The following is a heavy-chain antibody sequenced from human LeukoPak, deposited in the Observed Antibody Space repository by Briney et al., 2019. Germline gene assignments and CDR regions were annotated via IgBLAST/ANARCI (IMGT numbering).Heavy chain of an antibody. CDR2: ISYDGTKT. Sequence: GGSLRLSCAPSGFTFSSSNMHWVRQSPGRGLEWVALISYDGTKTYYGESVKGRFTISRDNSKNTLYLQMNSLRAEDTAVYYCAREIKEYYDTLTGYYGPQGYFDYWGQGTLVTVSS. J-gene: IGHJ4*02. D-gene: IGHD3-9*01. V-gene: IGHV3-30*04. CDR1: GFTFSSSN. CDR3: AREIKEYYDTLTGYYGPQGYFDY.